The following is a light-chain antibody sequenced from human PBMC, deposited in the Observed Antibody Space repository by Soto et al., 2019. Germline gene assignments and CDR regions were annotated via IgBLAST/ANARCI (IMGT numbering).Light chain of an antibody. V-gene: IGKV3-20*01. Sequence: EIVLTQSPCTLSLSAGESATLLCRASHFVSSRNLAWYQQKPGQAPRLLIYGASSRAPGIPDRFSGSGSGTDFTLTITPLEPEDFAVYFCQQYGSSPITFGQGTRLEI. J-gene: IGKJ5*01. CDR2: GAS. CDR1: HFVSSRN. CDR3: QQYGSSPIT.